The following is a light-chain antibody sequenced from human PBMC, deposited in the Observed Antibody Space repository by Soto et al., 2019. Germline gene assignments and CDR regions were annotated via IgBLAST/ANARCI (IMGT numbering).Light chain of an antibody. CDR2: EDD. J-gene: IGLJ7*01. Sequence: NFLLTQPHSVSESPGKTVTISCTGSSGSIASNYVQWYQQRPGSAPTTVIYEDDHRPSGVPDRFSGSIDSSSNSASLTISGLQTEDEADYYCQSYDSTHRVVFGGGTQLTVL. CDR3: QSYDSTHRVV. V-gene: IGLV6-57*02. CDR1: SGSIASNY.